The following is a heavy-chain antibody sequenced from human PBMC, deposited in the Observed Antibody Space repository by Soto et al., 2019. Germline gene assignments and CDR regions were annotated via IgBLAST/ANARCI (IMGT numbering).Heavy chain of an antibody. D-gene: IGHD4-17*01. V-gene: IGHV1-69*02. CDR3: ARAVGDYGGVYYYYYYMDV. CDR2: IIPILGIA. J-gene: IGHJ6*03. CDR1: GGTFSSYT. Sequence: ASVKVSCKASGGTFSSYTISWVRQAPGQGLEWMGRIIPILGIANYAQKFQGRVTITADKSTGTAYMELSSLRSEDTAVYYCARAVGDYGGVYYYYYYMDVWGKGTTVTVSS.